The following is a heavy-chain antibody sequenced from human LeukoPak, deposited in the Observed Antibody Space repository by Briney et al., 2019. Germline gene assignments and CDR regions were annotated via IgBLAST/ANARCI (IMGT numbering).Heavy chain of an antibody. V-gene: IGHV4-39*07. J-gene: IGHJ4*02. CDR3: ARASTTVTYFDY. CDR1: GGSISSSSYY. CDR2: IYYSGST. D-gene: IGHD4-17*01. Sequence: SETLSLTCTVSGGSISSSSYYWGWIRQPPGKGLEWIGSIYYSGSTYYNPSLKSRVTISVDTSKNQFSLKLSSVTAADTAVYYCARASTTVTYFDYWGQGTLVTVSS.